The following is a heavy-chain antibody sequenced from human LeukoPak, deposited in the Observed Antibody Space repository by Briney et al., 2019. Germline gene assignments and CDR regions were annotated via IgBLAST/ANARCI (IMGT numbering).Heavy chain of an antibody. Sequence: ASVKVSCKASGYTFTGYYMHWVRQAPGQGLEWMGWINPNSGGTNYAQKFQGRVTMTRDTSISTAYMELSRLRSDDTAVYYCARDSYGSGSPYCGMDVWGQGTTVTVSS. CDR3: ARDSYGSGSPYCGMDV. V-gene: IGHV1-2*02. CDR1: GYTFTGYY. J-gene: IGHJ6*02. CDR2: INPNSGGT. D-gene: IGHD3-10*01.